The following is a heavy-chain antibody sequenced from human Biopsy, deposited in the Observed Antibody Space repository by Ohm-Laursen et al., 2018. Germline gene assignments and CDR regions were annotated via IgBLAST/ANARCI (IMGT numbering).Heavy chain of an antibody. CDR2: NIPILRTG. J-gene: IGHJ1*01. CDR1: GGTFSNYG. CDR3: ATKLTGYFHH. Sequence: SSVKVSCKAPGGTFSNYGVNWVRQAPGHGLGWLGGNIPILRTGNYAQKFQDRATVAADTSTSTATMELRSLRSGDSAVHYCATKLTGYFHHWGQGTLVIVSS. D-gene: IGHD3-9*01. V-gene: IGHV1-69*06.